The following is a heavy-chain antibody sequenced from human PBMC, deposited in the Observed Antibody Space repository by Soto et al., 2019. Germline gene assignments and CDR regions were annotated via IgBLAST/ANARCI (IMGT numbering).Heavy chain of an antibody. CDR1: GFTFIGSA. J-gene: IGHJ6*02. Sequence: GGSLRLSCAASGFTFIGSAMHWVRQASGKGLEWVGRIRSKANSYATAYAASVKGRFTISRDDSKNTAYLQMNSLKTEDTAVYYCTRVGDLGYCSSTSCYNFYYYYGMDVWGQGTTVTVSS. CDR2: IRSKANSYAT. V-gene: IGHV3-73*01. CDR3: TRVGDLGYCSSTSCYNFYYYYGMDV. D-gene: IGHD2-2*02.